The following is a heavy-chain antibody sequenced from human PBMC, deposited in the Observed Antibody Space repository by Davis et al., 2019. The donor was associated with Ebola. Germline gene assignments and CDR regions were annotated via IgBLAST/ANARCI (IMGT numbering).Heavy chain of an antibody. CDR2: IGIYNLKT. Sequence: ASVTVSCLASGYIFTRYGLNWIRQAPGQGLEWMGWIGIYNLKTHYAQKFQGRVSLTTDTTSTAYMELRSLRSDDTAVYYCARGSENYCIGTTCYLSEADFWGQGTQVTVS. V-gene: IGHV1-18*01. J-gene: IGHJ4*02. D-gene: IGHD2-15*01. CDR1: GYIFTRYG. CDR3: ARGSENYCIGTTCYLSEADF.